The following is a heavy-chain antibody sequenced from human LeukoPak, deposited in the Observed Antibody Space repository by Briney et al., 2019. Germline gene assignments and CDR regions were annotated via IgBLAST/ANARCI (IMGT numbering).Heavy chain of an antibody. J-gene: IGHJ4*02. V-gene: IGHV1-69*13. CDR2: IITNYGTT. Sequence: SVKVSCKASGHTFTGYGISWVRQAPGQGLEWMGGIITNYGTTNYAQKYQGRVTITADESTTTVYMELSSLRSEDTAVYYCARPRTYYDFWRGYPPFDYWGQGTLVTVSS. CDR3: ARPRTYYDFWRGYPPFDY. D-gene: IGHD3-3*01. CDR1: GHTFTGYG.